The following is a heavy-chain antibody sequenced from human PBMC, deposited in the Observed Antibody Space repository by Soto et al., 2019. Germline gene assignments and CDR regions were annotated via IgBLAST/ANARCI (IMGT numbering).Heavy chain of an antibody. CDR2: ISSSSSYI. CDR1: GFTFSSYS. J-gene: IGHJ6*02. V-gene: IGHV3-21*01. CDR3: ARGGPRSPGMDV. Sequence: GGSLRLSCAASGFTFSSYSMNWVRQAPGKGLEWVSSISSSSSYIYYADSVKGRFTISRDNAKNSLYLQMNSLRAEDTAVYYCARGGPRSPGMDVWGQGTTVTVSS.